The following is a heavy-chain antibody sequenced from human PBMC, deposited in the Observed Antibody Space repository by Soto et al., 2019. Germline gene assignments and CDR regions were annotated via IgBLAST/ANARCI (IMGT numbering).Heavy chain of an antibody. CDR2: IWYDGSNK. CDR1: GFTFSSYG. CDR3: ARGAGSYYNGGDDY. Sequence: QVQLVESGGGVVQPGRSLRLSCAASGFTFSSYGMHWVRQAPGKGLEWVAVIWYDGSNKYYADSVKGRFTISRDNSKNTLDLQMNSLRGEDTAVYYCARGAGSYYNGGDDYWGQGTLVTLSS. D-gene: IGHD3-10*01. V-gene: IGHV3-33*01. J-gene: IGHJ4*02.